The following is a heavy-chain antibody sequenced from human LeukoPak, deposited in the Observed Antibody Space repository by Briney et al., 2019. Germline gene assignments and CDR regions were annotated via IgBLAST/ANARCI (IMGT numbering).Heavy chain of an antibody. D-gene: IGHD2-15*01. CDR1: GGSFSGYY. CDR2: INHSGST. CDR3: ARGPSKSGGRPRRSTLGVPFDY. V-gene: IGHV4-34*01. J-gene: IGHJ4*02. Sequence: KPSETLSLTCAVYGGSFSGYYWSWIRQPPGKGLEWIGEINHSGSTNYNPSLKSRVTISVDTSKNQFSLKLSSVTAADTAVYYCARGPSKSGGRPRRSTLGVPFDYWGQGTLVTVSS.